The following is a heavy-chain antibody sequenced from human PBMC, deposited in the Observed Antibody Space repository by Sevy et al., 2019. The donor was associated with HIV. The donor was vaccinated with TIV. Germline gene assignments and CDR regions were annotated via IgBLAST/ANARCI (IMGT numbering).Heavy chain of an antibody. CDR2: ISGSGGST. D-gene: IGHD2-15*01. Sequence: GESLKISCAASGFTFSSYAMSWVRQAPGKGLEWVSAISGSGGSTYYADSVKGRFTISRDNSKNTLYLQMNSLRAEDTAVYYCAKAMVATDYWGQGTLVTVSS. CDR1: GFTFSSYA. CDR3: AKAMVATDY. J-gene: IGHJ4*02. V-gene: IGHV3-23*01.